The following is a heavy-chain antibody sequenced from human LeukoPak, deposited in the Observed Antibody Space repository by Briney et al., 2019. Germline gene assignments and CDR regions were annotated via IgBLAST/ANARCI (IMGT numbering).Heavy chain of an antibody. CDR3: AKGANFGVVIIDYFDY. J-gene: IGHJ4*02. Sequence: GGSLRLSCAASGFTFSSYAMSWVRQAPGKGLEWVSAISGSGGSTYYADSVKGRFTISRDNSKNTLYLQMNSLRAEDTAVYYCAKGANFGVVIIDYFDYWGQGTLVTVSS. D-gene: IGHD3-3*01. CDR2: ISGSGGST. CDR1: GFTFSSYA. V-gene: IGHV3-23*01.